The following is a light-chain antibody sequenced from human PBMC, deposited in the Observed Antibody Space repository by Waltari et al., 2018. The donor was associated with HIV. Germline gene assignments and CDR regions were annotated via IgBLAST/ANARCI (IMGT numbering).Light chain of an antibody. CDR1: QSVSSY. Sequence: EIVLTQSPATLSLSPGERATLSCRASQSVSSYLAWYQQKPGQAPRLLIYDASSRATGIPARFSGSGSGTDFTLTISSLEPEDFAVYYCQQRSSWNTFGQGTQLEIK. CDR2: DAS. V-gene: IGKV3-11*01. CDR3: QQRSSWNT. J-gene: IGKJ2*01.